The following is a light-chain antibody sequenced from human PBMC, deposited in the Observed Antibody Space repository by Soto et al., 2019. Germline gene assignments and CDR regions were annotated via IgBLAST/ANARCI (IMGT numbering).Light chain of an antibody. J-gene: IGLJ2*01. Sequence: QSVPTQPRSVSGSPGQSVTISCTGTRSDVGGYNYVSWYQQHPGKAPKYMIYDVSKRPSGVPDRFSGSKSGNTASLTISGLQAEDEADYYCCSYAGSYTFVFGGGTKLTVL. CDR1: RSDVGGYNY. CDR2: DVS. CDR3: CSYAGSYTFV. V-gene: IGLV2-11*01.